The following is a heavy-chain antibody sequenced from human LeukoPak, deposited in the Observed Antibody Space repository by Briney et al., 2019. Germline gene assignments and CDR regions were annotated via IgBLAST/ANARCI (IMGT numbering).Heavy chain of an antibody. CDR1: GGTFSSYA. D-gene: IGHD3-10*01. J-gene: IGHJ4*02. CDR2: IIPIFGTA. CDR3: AREIYGSGSYFDY. Sequence: SVKVHCKSSGGTFSSYAISWVRQAPGQGLEWMGGIIPIFGTANYAQKFQGRVTITADESTSTAYMELSSLRSEDTAVYYCAREIYGSGSYFDYWGQGTLVTVSS. V-gene: IGHV1-69*13.